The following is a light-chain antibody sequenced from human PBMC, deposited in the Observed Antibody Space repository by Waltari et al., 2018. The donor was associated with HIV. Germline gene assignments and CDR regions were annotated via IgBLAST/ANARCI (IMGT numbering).Light chain of an antibody. CDR2: RNN. CDR1: SSNTGSYY. J-gene: IGLJ2*01. Sequence: QSVLTQPPSASGTPGQRVTISCSGSSSNTGSYYVYWYQQLPGTAPKLLSVRNNPRPSGVPDRFAGSKSGTSASLASSGLRSEDEADYYWAAWTDSLSGVVFGGGTKLSVL. CDR3: AAWTDSLSGVV. V-gene: IGLV1-47*01.